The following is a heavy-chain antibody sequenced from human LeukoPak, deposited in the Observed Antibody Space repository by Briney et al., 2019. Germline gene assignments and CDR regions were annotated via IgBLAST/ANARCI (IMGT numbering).Heavy chain of an antibody. V-gene: IGHV3-23*01. CDR2: VGTGGVDT. Sequence: PGQSIRLSCEASGLACSKYGMGGVPQAPGKGLEWVSGVGTGGVDTYHAESVKGRFTISRDNSKNTLFLQMNSLRAEDTAVYYCAQERGGAWGQGTLVTVSS. J-gene: IGHJ5*02. CDR1: GLACSKYG. CDR3: AQERGGA. D-gene: IGHD3-16*01.